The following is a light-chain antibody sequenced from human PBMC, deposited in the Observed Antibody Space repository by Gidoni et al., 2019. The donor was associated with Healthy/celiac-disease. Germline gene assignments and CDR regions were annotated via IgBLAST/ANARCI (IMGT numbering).Light chain of an antibody. J-gene: IGKJ4*01. V-gene: IGKV1-39*01. Sequence: DIQMTQSPSSLSASVGDRVTITCRASQSISSYLNWYQQKPGKAPKLLIYAASSLQSGVPSRFSGSGSGTDFTLTISRLQPEDFATYYCQQSYSTPTFXGXTKVEIK. CDR3: QQSYSTPT. CDR1: QSISSY. CDR2: AAS.